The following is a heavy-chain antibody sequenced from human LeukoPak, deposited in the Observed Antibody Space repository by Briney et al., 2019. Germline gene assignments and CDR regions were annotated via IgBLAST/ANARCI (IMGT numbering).Heavy chain of an antibody. V-gene: IGHV4-59*01. CDR3: ARVVETRLDGMDV. CDR1: GGSISSYY. Sequence: SETLSLTCTVSGGSISSYYWSWIRQPPGKGLEWIGYIYYSGSTNYKPSLKSRVTISVDTSKNQFSLKLSSVTAADTAVYYCARVVETRLDGMDVWGQGTTVTVSS. D-gene: IGHD2-21*02. CDR2: IYYSGST. J-gene: IGHJ6*02.